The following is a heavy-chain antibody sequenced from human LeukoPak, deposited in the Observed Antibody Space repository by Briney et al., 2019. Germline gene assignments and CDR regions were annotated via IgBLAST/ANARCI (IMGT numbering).Heavy chain of an antibody. Sequence: SETLSLTCTVSGGSISSYYWSWIRQPPGKGLEWIGYIYYSGSTNYNPSLKSRVTISVDTSKSQFSLKLSSVTAADTAVYYCARGQWLARFDYWGQGTLVTVSS. CDR3: ARGQWLARFDY. CDR1: GGSISSYY. J-gene: IGHJ4*02. D-gene: IGHD6-19*01. CDR2: IYYSGST. V-gene: IGHV4-59*01.